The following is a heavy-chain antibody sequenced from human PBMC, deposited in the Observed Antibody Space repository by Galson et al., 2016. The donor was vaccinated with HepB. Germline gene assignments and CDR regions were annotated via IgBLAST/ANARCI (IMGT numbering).Heavy chain of an antibody. V-gene: IGHV3-23*01. CDR2: ISASGNNT. J-gene: IGHJ4*02. CDR3: AKGLLKFDY. Sequence: SLRLSCAASGFTFSSYAMTWVRQAPGEGLEGVSVISASGNNTYYADSVKGRFTISRDNSKNTMYLQMNSLRAEDTSVYYCAKGLLKFDYWGQGTLVTVSS. CDR1: GFTFSSYA.